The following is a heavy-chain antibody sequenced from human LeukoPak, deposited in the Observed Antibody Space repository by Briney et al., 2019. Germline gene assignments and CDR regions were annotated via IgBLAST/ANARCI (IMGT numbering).Heavy chain of an antibody. CDR2: IKQDGSAK. V-gene: IGHV3-7*01. CDR1: GFTFSSYW. Sequence: PGGSLRLSCAASGFTFSSYWMAWVRQTPGKGLEWVANIKQDGSAKYYVDSLKGRFTISRDNAKNSLYLQMNSLRVDDTGIYYCARRDTADFFYYWMDVWGKGTTVTVSS. D-gene: IGHD5-18*01. J-gene: IGHJ6*04. CDR3: ARRDTADFFYYWMDV.